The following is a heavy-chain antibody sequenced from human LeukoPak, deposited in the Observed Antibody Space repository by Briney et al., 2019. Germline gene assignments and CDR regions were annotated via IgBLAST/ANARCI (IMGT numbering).Heavy chain of an antibody. Sequence: PSETLSLTCTVSGGSISSSSYYWGWIRQPPGKGLEWIGSIYYGGSTYYNPSLKSRVTISVDTSKNQFSLNLISVTAADTAVYYCARVLPYSSGWGVDYWGQGALVTVSS. J-gene: IGHJ4*02. CDR3: ARVLPYSSGWGVDY. V-gene: IGHV4-39*07. CDR2: IYYGGST. D-gene: IGHD6-19*01. CDR1: GGSISSSSYY.